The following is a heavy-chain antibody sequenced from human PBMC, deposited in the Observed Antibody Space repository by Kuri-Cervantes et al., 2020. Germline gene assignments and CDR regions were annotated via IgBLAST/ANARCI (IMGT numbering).Heavy chain of an antibody. CDR2: MNPNSGNT. CDR3: ATRSDFWSGYYF. J-gene: IGHJ4*02. V-gene: IGHV1-8*01. Sequence: ASVKVSCKASGYTFPTYDVNWVRQASGQGLEWMGWMNPNSGNTVYAQKFQGRVTMTRNTSISAAYMELSSLRSEDTAVYYCATRSDFWSGYYFWGQGTLVTVSS. D-gene: IGHD3-3*01. CDR1: GYTFPTYD.